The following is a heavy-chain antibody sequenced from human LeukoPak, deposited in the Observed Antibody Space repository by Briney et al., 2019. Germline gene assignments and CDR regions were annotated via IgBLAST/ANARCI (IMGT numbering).Heavy chain of an antibody. J-gene: IGHJ6*03. CDR1: GFTFDDYT. D-gene: IGHD6-13*01. CDR2: ISWDGGST. CDR3: AKDLRASSSYPPHYMDV. Sequence: PGGSLRLSCAASGFTFDDYTMHWVRQAPGKGLEWVSLISWDGGSTYYADSVKGRFTISRDNSKNSLYLQMNSLRTEDTALYYCAKDLRASSSYPPHYMDVWGKGTTVTVSS. V-gene: IGHV3-43*01.